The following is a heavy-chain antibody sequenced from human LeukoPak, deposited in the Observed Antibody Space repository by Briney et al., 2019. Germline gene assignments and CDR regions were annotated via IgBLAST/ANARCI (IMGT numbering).Heavy chain of an antibody. CDR2: IIPIFGTA. V-gene: IGHV1-69*05. CDR1: GGTFSSYA. Sequence: ASVKVSCKASGGTFSSYAVSWVGQAPGQGGEGMGGIIPIFGTANYAQKFQGRVTITTDESTSTAYMELSSLISEDTAVYYCARFRGADCSSTSCFLSWFDPWGQGTLVTVSS. J-gene: IGHJ5*02. CDR3: ARFRGADCSSTSCFLSWFDP. D-gene: IGHD2-2*01.